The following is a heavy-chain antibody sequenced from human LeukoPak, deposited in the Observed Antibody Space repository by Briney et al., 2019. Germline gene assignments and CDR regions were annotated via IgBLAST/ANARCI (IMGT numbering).Heavy chain of an antibody. CDR1: EFTFDDYT. CDR3: AKSYAYYYYYMDV. CDR2: ISWDGGST. Sequence: GGSLRLSCAASEFTFDDYTMHWVRQAPGKGLEWVSLISWDGGSTYYADSVKGRFTISRDNSKNSLYLQMNSLRTEDTALYYCAKSYAYYYYYMDVWGKGTTVTVSS. V-gene: IGHV3-43*01. J-gene: IGHJ6*03.